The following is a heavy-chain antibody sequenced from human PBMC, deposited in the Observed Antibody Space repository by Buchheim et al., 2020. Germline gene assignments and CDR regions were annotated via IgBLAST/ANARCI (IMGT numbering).Heavy chain of an antibody. CDR3: ARGFFGVVPYYGMDV. Sequence: QVHLVQSGAEVKEPGASVKVSCKASGYTFTDYYIHWVRQAPGQGLEWMAWINPNGGGTNYAQKFQGRVTMTRDTSISTAYMELSRLRSDDTAVYYCARGFFGVVPYYGMDVWGQGTT. J-gene: IGHJ6*02. CDR2: INPNGGGT. CDR1: GYTFTDYY. D-gene: IGHD3-3*01. V-gene: IGHV1-2*02.